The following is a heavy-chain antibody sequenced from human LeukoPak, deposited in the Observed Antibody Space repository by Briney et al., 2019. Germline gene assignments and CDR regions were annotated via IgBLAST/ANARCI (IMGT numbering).Heavy chain of an antibody. CDR1: GGTFSSYA. J-gene: IGHJ6*04. CDR3: ARDNYYGSGSYWYGMDV. Sequence: ASVKVSCKASGGTFSSYAISWVRQAPGQGLEWMGGIIPIFGTANYAQKFQGRVTITADESTSTAYMELRILRPDDTAVYYCARDNYYGSGSYWYGMDVWGKGTTVTVSS. V-gene: IGHV1-69*13. D-gene: IGHD3-10*01. CDR2: IIPIFGTA.